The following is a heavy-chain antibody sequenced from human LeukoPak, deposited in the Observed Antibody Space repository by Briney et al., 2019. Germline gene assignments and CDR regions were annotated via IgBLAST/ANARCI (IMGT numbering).Heavy chain of an antibody. D-gene: IGHD3-10*01. CDR3: ARDTALIITPGGPDS. J-gene: IGHJ5*02. CDR2: ISGYNGDT. V-gene: IGHV1-18*01. CDR1: GYTFASYG. Sequence: GASVKVSCKTSGYTFASYGISWVRQAPGQGLEWMGWISGYNGDTRYAQHLQARVTLTTDRSTGRAYMELRSLTSDDTALYYCARDTALIITPGGPDSWGQGTLVTVSS.